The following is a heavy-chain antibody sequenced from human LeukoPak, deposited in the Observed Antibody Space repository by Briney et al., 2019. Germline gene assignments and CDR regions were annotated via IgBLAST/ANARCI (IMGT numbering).Heavy chain of an antibody. J-gene: IGHJ4*02. Sequence: PSQTLSLTCTVSGGSISSGGYYWSWIRQHPGKGLEWIGYIYYSGSTYYNPSLKSRVTISVDTSKNQFSLKLSSVTAADTAVYYCARGAGKTANLLDYWGQGTLVTVSS. V-gene: IGHV4-31*03. D-gene: IGHD6-19*01. CDR2: IYYSGST. CDR3: ARGAGKTANLLDY. CDR1: GGSISSGGYY.